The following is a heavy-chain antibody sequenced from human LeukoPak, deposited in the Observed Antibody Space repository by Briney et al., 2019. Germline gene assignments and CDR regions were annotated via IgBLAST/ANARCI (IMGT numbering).Heavy chain of an antibody. D-gene: IGHD2-15*01. CDR3: AIWVAAPLRGGAD. J-gene: IGHJ4*02. Sequence: GGSLRLSCAASGFTFSSYAMHWVRQAPGKGLEWVAVTSYDGSNKYYADSVKGRFTISRDNSKNTLYLQMNSLRAEDTAVYYFAIWVAAPLRGGADWGQGTLVTVSS. CDR1: GFTFSSYA. V-gene: IGHV3-30*04. CDR2: TSYDGSNK.